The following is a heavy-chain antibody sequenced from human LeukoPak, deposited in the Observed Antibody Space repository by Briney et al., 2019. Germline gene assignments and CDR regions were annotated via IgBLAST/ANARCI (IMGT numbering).Heavy chain of an antibody. CDR2: IYTSGST. CDR3: ARDKEMATIGYAVDI. D-gene: IGHD5-24*01. J-gene: IGHJ3*02. Sequence: PSETLSLTCTVSGGSISSYYWSWIRQPAGKGLEWIGRIYTSGSTYYNPSLKSRVTISVDRSKNQFSLKLSSVTAADTAVYYCARDKEMATIGYAVDIWGQGTMVTVSS. CDR1: GGSISSYY. V-gene: IGHV4-4*07.